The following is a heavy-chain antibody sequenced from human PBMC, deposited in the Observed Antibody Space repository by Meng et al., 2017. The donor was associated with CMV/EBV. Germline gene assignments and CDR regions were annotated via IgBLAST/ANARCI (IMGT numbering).Heavy chain of an antibody. CDR3: ATQRILQIGFEPSDY. J-gene: IGHJ4*02. D-gene: IGHD1-14*01. Sequence: AGFTCSSHARSWVRQAPGKGLEWVSAISGSGGSTYYADSVNGRSTISRDNYKNTLYPQRTSLSADDTAVYYCATQRILQIGFEPSDYWGQGTLVTVSS. CDR2: ISGSGGST. V-gene: IGHV3-23*01. CDR1: GFTCSSHA.